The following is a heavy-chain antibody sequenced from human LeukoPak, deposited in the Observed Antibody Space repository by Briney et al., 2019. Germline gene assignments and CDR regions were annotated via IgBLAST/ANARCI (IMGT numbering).Heavy chain of an antibody. V-gene: IGHV3-23*01. Sequence: GGSLRLSCGASGFTFSNYAMSWVRQAPGKGLEWVSAISGSGGTTYYADSVKGRFTISRDNSKNTLYLQMNSLRAEDTAVYYCAKLWEVVVIRAWYYFDYWGQGTLVTVSS. D-gene: IGHD3-22*01. CDR3: AKLWEVVVIRAWYYFDY. CDR2: ISGSGGTT. CDR1: GFTFSNYA. J-gene: IGHJ4*02.